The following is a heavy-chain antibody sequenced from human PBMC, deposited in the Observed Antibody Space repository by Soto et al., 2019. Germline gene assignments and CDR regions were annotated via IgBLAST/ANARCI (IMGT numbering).Heavy chain of an antibody. CDR3: ACWVHIVPVAPSDFDL. Sequence: GGSLRLSCAASGFPFTNYWMNWVRQTPGKGLMWVSRISPDGSDVGYADSVEGRFTVSRDNAKNTLYLQMHSLRAEDTAMYYCACWVHIVPVAPSDFDLWGQGTLVTVSS. J-gene: IGHJ4*02. D-gene: IGHD2-8*02. CDR1: GFPFTNYW. CDR2: ISPDGSDV. V-gene: IGHV3-74*01.